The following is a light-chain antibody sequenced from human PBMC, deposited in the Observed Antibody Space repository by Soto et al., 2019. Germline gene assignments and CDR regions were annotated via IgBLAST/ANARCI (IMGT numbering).Light chain of an antibody. CDR3: QQYYIXPRT. V-gene: IGKV1-8*01. Sequence: IRMTQSPSSFSASTGDRVTTTCRASQGISSFLAWYQQKSGKAPKLLMYAASTLQSGVPSRFSGSGSGTDFTLTISSLQSEDFATYYCQQYYIXPRTFGQGTKV. CDR1: QGISSF. CDR2: AAS. J-gene: IGKJ1*01.